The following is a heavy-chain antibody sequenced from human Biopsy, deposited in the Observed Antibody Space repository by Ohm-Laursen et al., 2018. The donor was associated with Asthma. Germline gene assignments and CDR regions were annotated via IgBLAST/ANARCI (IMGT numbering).Heavy chain of an antibody. J-gene: IGHJ4*02. D-gene: IGHD7-27*01. Sequence: SDTLSLTCTVSGGSMSSSSYYWGWIRQPPGKGLEWMGSISYTGSAYHNPSLKSRFTISVDTSKNPFSLKLSSVTAADTAVYYCARHWDWGSFFDYWGQGTPVTASS. CDR3: ARHWDWGSFFDY. CDR1: GGSMSSSSYY. CDR2: ISYTGSA. V-gene: IGHV4-39*01.